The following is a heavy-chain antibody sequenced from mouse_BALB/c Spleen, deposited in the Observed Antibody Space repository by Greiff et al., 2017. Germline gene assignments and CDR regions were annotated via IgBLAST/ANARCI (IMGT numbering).Heavy chain of an antibody. CDR3: ARSRDYDDGFDY. D-gene: IGHD2-4*01. V-gene: IGHV1-7*01. Sequence: VQLQQSGAELAKPGASVKMSCKASGYTFTSYWMHWVKQRPGQGLEWIGYINPSTGYTEYNQKFKDKATLTADKSSSTAYMQLSSLTSEDSAVYYCARSRDYDDGFDYWGQGTTLTVSS. CDR1: GYTFTSYW. CDR2: INPSTGYT. J-gene: IGHJ2*01.